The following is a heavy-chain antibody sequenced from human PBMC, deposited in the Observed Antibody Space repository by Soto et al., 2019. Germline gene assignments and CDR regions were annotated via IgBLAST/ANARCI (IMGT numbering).Heavy chain of an antibody. CDR1: GFTFSPYE. J-gene: IGHJ3*02. CDR2: ISGSGSNI. V-gene: IGHV3-48*03. Sequence: SLRLSCAASGFTFSPYEMTRVRQAPGKGLEWVSYISGSGSNIDYADSVKGRFTISRDNAKNSLYLQMNSLRAEDTAVYYCARDPARNAFDIWGQGTMVTVSS. CDR3: ARDPARNAFDI.